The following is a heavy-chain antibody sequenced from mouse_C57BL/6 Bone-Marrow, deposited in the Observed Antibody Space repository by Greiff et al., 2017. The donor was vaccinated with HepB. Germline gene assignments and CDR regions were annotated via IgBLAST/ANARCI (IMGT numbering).Heavy chain of an antibody. J-gene: IGHJ1*03. Sequence: EVKLVESGGDLVKPGGSLKLSCAASGFTFSSYGMSWVRQTPDKRLEWVATISSGGSYTYYPDSVKGRFTISRDNDKNTLYLQMSSLKSEDTAMYYCARQDYYGSRRDWYFDVWGTGTTVTVSS. CDR1: GFTFSSYG. CDR2: ISSGGSYT. D-gene: IGHD1-1*01. CDR3: ARQDYYGSRRDWYFDV. V-gene: IGHV5-6*01.